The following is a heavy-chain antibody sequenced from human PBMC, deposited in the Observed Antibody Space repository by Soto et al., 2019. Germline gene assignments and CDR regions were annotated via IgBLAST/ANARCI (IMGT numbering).Heavy chain of an antibody. CDR1: RCTFSSYA. CDR2: ILYDGSNK. J-gene: IGHJ4*02. V-gene: IGHV3-30*18. CDR3: AKWDFDY. Sequence: GVSLRLSCAAARCTFSSYAMHWVRQAPGKGLEWVEVILYDGSNKYYADSVKGRFTISRDNSKNTLYLQMNSLRAEDTAVYYCAKWDFDYWGQGTLVTVSS.